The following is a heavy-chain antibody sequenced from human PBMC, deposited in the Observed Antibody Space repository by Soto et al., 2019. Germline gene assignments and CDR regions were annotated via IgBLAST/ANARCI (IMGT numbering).Heavy chain of an antibody. CDR3: PKGPGDIVYGMDL. J-gene: IGHJ6*02. D-gene: IGHD2-15*01. CDR2: ISYDGSNK. Sequence: QVQLVESGGGVVQPGRSLRLSCAASGFTFSSYGMHWVRQAPGKGLEWVAVISYDGSNKYYADSVKGRFTISRDNSKTPLYLKMNSLTSEDTAVYSCPKGPGDIVYGMDLWGQGTTVTVSS. V-gene: IGHV3-30*18. CDR1: GFTFSSYG.